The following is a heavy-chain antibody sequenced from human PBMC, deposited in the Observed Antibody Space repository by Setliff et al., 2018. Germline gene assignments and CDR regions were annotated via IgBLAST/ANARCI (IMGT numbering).Heavy chain of an antibody. CDR3: ARGVLGYYYYMDV. J-gene: IGHJ6*03. V-gene: IGHV4-31*11. D-gene: IGHD6-13*01. CDR1: GYSISSGYY. CDR2: IYYSGST. Sequence: SETLSLTCGVSGYSISSGYYWSWIRQHPGKGLEWIGYIYYSGSTYYNPSLKSRVTISVDTSKNQFSLKLSSVTAADTAVYYCARGVLGYYYYMDVWDKGTTVTVSS.